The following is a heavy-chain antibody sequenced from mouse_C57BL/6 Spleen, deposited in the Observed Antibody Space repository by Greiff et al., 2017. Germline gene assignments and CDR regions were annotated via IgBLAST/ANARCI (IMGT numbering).Heavy chain of an antibody. Sequence: VQLQQSGPELVKPGASVKISCKASSYAFSSSWMNWVKQRPGKGLEWIGRIYPGDGDTNYNGKFKGKATLTADKSSSTAYMQLSSLTSEDSAVYFCARNWDGDYWGQGTTLTVSS. V-gene: IGHV1-82*01. D-gene: IGHD4-1*01. CDR2: IYPGDGDT. J-gene: IGHJ2*01. CDR1: SYAFSSSW. CDR3: ARNWDGDY.